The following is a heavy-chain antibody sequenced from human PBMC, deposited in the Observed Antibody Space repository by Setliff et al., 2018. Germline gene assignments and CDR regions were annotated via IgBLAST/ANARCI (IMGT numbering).Heavy chain of an antibody. D-gene: IGHD2-21*02. V-gene: IGHV3-48*01. J-gene: IGHJ5*02. CDR3: ARGYCGDCYSYLGS. CDR2: IGHNSRTI. Sequence: LRLSCAASGFTFSIYGMNWVRQAPGKGPEWVSYIGHNSRTIHYADSVKGRFTVSRDNAKNSLYLQMDSLRVEDTAVYYCARGYCGDCYSYLGSWGQGTLVTVSS. CDR1: GFTFSIYG.